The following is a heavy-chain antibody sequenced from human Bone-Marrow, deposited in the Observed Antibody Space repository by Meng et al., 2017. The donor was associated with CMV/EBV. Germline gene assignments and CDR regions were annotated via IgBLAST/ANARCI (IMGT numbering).Heavy chain of an antibody. J-gene: IGHJ5*02. Sequence: SGFTFSTSSMNWVRQAPGKGLEWVSSISSGGSHIYYADSVKGRFTISRDNGKNSLFLQMNSLRAEDTAVYYCAGRDCSGGVCPFDPWGQGTLVTVSS. CDR2: ISSGGSHI. D-gene: IGHD2-8*02. CDR3: AGRDCSGGVCPFDP. V-gene: IGHV3-21*01. CDR1: GFTFSTSS.